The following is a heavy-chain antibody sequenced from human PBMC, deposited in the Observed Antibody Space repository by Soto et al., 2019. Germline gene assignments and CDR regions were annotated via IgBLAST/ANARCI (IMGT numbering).Heavy chain of an antibody. CDR1: GFTFDDYA. V-gene: IGHV3-9*01. CDR3: AKDIRIAAASFDAFDI. J-gene: IGHJ3*02. D-gene: IGHD6-13*01. Sequence: GGSLRLSCAASGFTFDDYAMHWVRQAPGKGLEWVSGISWNSGSIGYADSGKGRFTISRDNAKNSLYLQMNSLRAEDTALYYCAKDIRIAAASFDAFDIWGQGTMVTVSS. CDR2: ISWNSGSI.